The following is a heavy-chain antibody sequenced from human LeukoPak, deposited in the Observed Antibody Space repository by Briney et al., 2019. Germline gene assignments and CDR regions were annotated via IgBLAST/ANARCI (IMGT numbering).Heavy chain of an antibody. J-gene: IGHJ4*02. CDR3: ARSSGSRYYIDY. CDR2: ISNSGST. Sequence: SETLSLTCAVSGASVRNFFWSWIRQPPGKGLEWIGHISNSGSTTYNPSLMSRVTITEDTSKNQVSLTLNSMTAADTAVYYCARSSGSRYYIDYWGQGTLVTVSS. D-gene: IGHD1-26*01. V-gene: IGHV4-59*02. CDR1: GASVRNFF.